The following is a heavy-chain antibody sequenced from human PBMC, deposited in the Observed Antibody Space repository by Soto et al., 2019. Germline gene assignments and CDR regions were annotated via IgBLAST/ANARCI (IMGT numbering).Heavy chain of an antibody. CDR1: GGSIDSDGSY. D-gene: IGHD2-2*01. Sequence: QVQLQESGPGLVKPSQTLSLTCTVSGGSIDSDGSYWSWIRQSPGEGLEWLRYIYYSGTTYYNPSLKSPFSIPLSTSTNPFSLKLSSVTAADPAIYYCATCHCFSLICSYLVLWGRGTLLTLSS. CDR3: ATCHCFSLICSYLVL. CDR2: IYYSGTT. J-gene: IGHJ2*01. V-gene: IGHV4-31*01.